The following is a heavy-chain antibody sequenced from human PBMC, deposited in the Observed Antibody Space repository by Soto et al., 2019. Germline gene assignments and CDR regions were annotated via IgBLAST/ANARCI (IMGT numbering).Heavy chain of an antibody. CDR3: ARVLRGVVNWFDP. D-gene: IGHD3-10*01. CDR1: GDTFTNFG. V-gene: IGHV1-18*01. CDR2: IATYNSNK. Sequence: HLVQSGPEVKQPGASVTVSCKTSGDTFTNFGLSWVRQAPGQGLEWMGWIATYNSNKNYAQKFQGRLTLTTDTSTSTAYMELKSLGYDDTAVYYGARVLRGVVNWFDPWGQGTLVTVSS. J-gene: IGHJ5*02.